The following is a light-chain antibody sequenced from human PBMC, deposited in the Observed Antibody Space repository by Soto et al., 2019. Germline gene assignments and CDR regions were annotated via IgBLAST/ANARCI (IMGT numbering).Light chain of an antibody. CDR3: GAWDTSLNAGV. J-gene: IGLJ3*02. V-gene: IGLV1-51*02. CDR1: SSNIGSNY. Sequence: QSVLTQPPSVSAAPGQKVTISCSGGSSNIGSNYVSWFQQLPGTAPKLLIYENNLRPSGIPDRFSGSKSATSATLGIAGLQTEDEADNYCGAWDTSLNAGVFGGGTKLTVL. CDR2: ENN.